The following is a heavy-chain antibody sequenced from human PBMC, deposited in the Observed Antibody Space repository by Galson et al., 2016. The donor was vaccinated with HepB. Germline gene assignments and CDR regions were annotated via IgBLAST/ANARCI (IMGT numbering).Heavy chain of an antibody. CDR2: IYDSGST. V-gene: IGHV4-59*11. CDR1: GASISAHY. Sequence: SETLSLTCTVSGASISAHYWSWIRQPPGKGLEWIGYIYDSGSTNYNSSLKSRVTISRDTSKNQFSLKLTSVTAADTAVYYCARRLGRDVANYHYYSLDVWGQGTTVTVSS. CDR3: ARRLGRDVANYHYYSLDV. J-gene: IGHJ6*02. D-gene: IGHD3-16*01.